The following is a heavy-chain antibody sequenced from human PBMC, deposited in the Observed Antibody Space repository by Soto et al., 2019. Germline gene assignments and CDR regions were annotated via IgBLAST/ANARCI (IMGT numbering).Heavy chain of an antibody. CDR2: IIPIFGTA. V-gene: IGHV1-69*13. CDR3: AREDSYYDTVILAFDI. Sequence: VKVSCKASGGTFSSYAISWVRQAPGQGLEWMGGIIPIFGTANYAQKFQGRVTITADESTSTAYMELSSLRSEDTAVYYCAREDSYYDTVILAFDIWGQGTMVTVS. J-gene: IGHJ3*02. CDR1: GGTFSSYA. D-gene: IGHD3-22*01.